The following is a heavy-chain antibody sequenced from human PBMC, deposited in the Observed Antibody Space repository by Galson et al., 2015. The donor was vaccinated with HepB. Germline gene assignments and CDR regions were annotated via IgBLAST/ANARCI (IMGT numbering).Heavy chain of an antibody. CDR3: ARDGGGQQLAPNLLYYMDV. CDR1: GGTFSSYA. CDR2: IIPIFGTA. Sequence: SVKVSCKASGGTFSSYAISWVRQAPGQGLEWMGGIIPIFGTANYAQKFQGRVTITADESTSTAYMELSSLRSEDTAVYYCARDGGGQQLAPNLLYYMDVWGKGTTVTVSS. V-gene: IGHV1-69*13. J-gene: IGHJ6*03. D-gene: IGHD6-13*01.